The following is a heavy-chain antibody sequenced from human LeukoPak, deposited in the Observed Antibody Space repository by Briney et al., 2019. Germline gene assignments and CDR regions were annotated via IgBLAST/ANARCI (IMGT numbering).Heavy chain of an antibody. V-gene: IGHV3-30*02. CDR1: GFTFSSYG. CDR3: ARVVGSDSYGDNWFDP. CDR2: IRYDGSNK. Sequence: GGSLRLSCAASGFTFSSYGMHWVRQAPGKGLEWVAFIRYDGSNKYYADSVKGRFTISRDNAKNTLFLQMNSLRAEDTGVYYCARVVGSDSYGDNWFDPWGQGTLVTVSS. D-gene: IGHD5-18*01. J-gene: IGHJ5*02.